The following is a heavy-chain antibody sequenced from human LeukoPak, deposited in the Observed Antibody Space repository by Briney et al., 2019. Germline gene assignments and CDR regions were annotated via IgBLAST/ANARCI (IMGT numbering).Heavy chain of an antibody. V-gene: IGHV3-23*01. CDR2: IGGSGGST. Sequence: GGSLRLSCAASGFTFSSYAMSWVRKAPGKGLEWVSAIGGSGGSTYYADSVKGRFTISRDNSKNTLYLQMNSLRAEDTAVYYCAKEPGLTGLNWFDPWGQGTLVTVSS. D-gene: IGHD3-9*01. CDR1: GFTFSSYA. CDR3: AKEPGLTGLNWFDP. J-gene: IGHJ5*02.